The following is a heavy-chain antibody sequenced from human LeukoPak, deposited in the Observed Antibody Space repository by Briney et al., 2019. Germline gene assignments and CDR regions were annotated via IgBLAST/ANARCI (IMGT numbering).Heavy chain of an antibody. Sequence: GGSLRLSCAASGFTFSTYNMNWVRQAPGKGLEWVSYISSSSTIYYADSVKGRFTISRDNAKNSLYLQMNSLRAEDTAVYYCARRYCSSTSCTLDYWGQGTLVTVSS. J-gene: IGHJ4*02. D-gene: IGHD2-2*01. CDR3: ARRYCSSTSCTLDY. CDR1: GFTFSTYN. V-gene: IGHV3-69-1*02. CDR2: ISSSSTI.